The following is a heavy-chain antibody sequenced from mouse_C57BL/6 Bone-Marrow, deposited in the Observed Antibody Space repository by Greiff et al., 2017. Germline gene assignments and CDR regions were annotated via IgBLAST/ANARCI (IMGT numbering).Heavy chain of an antibody. CDR1: GYTFTSYW. CDR3: ARKDYGSSYAGY. Sequence: QVQLQQPGAELVRPGSSVKLSCKASGYTFTSYWMDRVKQRPGQGLEWIGNIYPSDSETHYNQKFKDKAKLTVDKSSSTAYMQRSSLTSEDSAVYYCARKDYGSSYAGYWGQGTTLTVSS. CDR2: IYPSDSET. D-gene: IGHD1-1*01. J-gene: IGHJ2*01. V-gene: IGHV1-61*01.